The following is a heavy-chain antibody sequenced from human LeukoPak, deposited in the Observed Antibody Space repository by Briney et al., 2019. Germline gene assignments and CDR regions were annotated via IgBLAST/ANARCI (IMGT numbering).Heavy chain of an antibody. J-gene: IGHJ4*02. CDR3: ARVPRYDSSGYFDY. CDR1: GYTFTSYG. Sequence: ASVKVSCKASGYTFTSYGISWVRQAPGQGLEWMGWISAYNGNTNYAQKLQGRVTMTTDTSTSTAYMELRSLRSDDTAVYYCARVPRYDSSGYFDYWGQGTLVTVSS. D-gene: IGHD3-22*01. CDR2: ISAYNGNT. V-gene: IGHV1-18*01.